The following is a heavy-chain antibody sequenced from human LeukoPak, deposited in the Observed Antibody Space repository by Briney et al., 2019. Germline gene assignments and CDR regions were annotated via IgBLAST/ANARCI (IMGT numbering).Heavy chain of an antibody. V-gene: IGHV3-7*03. J-gene: IGHJ4*02. Sequence: GGSLRLSCAASGFTFTTYWMSWVRQAPGKGLEWVANIKQDGTEKYYVDSVKGRFTISRDNTKNSLYLQMNSLRVEDTAVYYCAKDISGYYFRGIPDYWGQGTLVTVSS. CDR2: IKQDGTEK. D-gene: IGHD3-22*01. CDR1: GFTFTTYW. CDR3: AKDISGYYFRGIPDY.